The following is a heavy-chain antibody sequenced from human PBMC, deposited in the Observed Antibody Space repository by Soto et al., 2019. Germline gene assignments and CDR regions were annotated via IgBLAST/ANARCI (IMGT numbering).Heavy chain of an antibody. Sequence: PGGSLRLSCAASGFTFSSYAMSWVRQAPGKGLEWVSAISGSGGSTYYADSVKGRFTISRDNSKNTLYLQMNSLRAEDTAVYYCAKDWRGWAVVVPAAIRPQENDAFDIWGQGTMVTVSS. V-gene: IGHV3-23*01. D-gene: IGHD2-2*02. CDR3: AKDWRGWAVVVPAAIRPQENDAFDI. J-gene: IGHJ3*02. CDR1: GFTFSSYA. CDR2: ISGSGGST.